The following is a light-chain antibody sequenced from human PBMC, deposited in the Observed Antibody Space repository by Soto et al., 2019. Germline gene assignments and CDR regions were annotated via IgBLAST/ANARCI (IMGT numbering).Light chain of an antibody. CDR2: GVS. Sequence: EIVLTQSPGILSLSPGERATLSCRASQSLSNNYFAWYQQKPGQAPRLLIYGVSSRATGIPDRFSGSGSGTDFTLTISRLEPEDFAVYYCQQYGNAPLTCGGGTKVEIK. CDR1: QSLSNNY. CDR3: QQYGNAPLT. V-gene: IGKV3-20*01. J-gene: IGKJ4*01.